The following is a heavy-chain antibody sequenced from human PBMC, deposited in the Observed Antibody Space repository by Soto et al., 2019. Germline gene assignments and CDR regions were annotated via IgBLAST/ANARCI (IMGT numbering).Heavy chain of an antibody. Sequence: EVQLLESGGGLVQPGGSLRLSCAASGFTFSGYALTWVRQAPGKGLEWVSALSGGGDATFYADSVKGRFTISRDNSKNTLYLQKNTLRAEDTAVYYCENNVSGSTGRQDLWYFDLWGRGTLVTVSS. CDR2: LSGGGDAT. D-gene: IGHD3-10*01. CDR1: GFTFSGYA. CDR3: ENNVSGSTGRQDLWYFDL. J-gene: IGHJ2*01. V-gene: IGHV3-23*01.